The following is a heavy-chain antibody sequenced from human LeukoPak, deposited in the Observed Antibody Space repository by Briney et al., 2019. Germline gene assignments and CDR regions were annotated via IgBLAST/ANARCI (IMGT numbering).Heavy chain of an antibody. CDR3: ARDHGSSGWYWDYFDY. CDR1: GGSISSYY. V-gene: IGHV4-4*07. D-gene: IGHD6-19*01. Sequence: SETLSLTCTVSGGSISSYYWSWIRRPAGKGLEWIGRIYTSGSTNYNPSLKSRVTMSVDTSKNQFSLKLSSVTAADTAVYYCARDHGSSGWYWDYFDYWGQGTLVTVSS. J-gene: IGHJ4*02. CDR2: IYTSGST.